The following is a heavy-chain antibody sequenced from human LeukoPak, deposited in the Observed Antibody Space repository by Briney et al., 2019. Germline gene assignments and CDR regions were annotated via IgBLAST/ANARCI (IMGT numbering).Heavy chain of an antibody. J-gene: IGHJ1*01. V-gene: IGHV1-69*04. CDR2: IIPILGIA. CDR1: GGTFSSYA. D-gene: IGHD6-13*01. CDR3: ARRSISGVIAAAGTEHFQH. Sequence: GASVKVSCKASGGTFSSYAISWVRQAPGQGLEWMGRIIPILGIANYAQKFQGRVTITADKSTSTAYMELSSLRSEDTAVYYCARRSISGVIAAAGTEHFQHWGQGTLVTVSS.